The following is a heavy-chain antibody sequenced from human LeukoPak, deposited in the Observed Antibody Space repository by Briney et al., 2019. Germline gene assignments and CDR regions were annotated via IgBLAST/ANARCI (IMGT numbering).Heavy chain of an antibody. CDR2: IYYSGST. V-gene: IGHV4-59*01. CDR1: GGSISSYY. CDR3: ARGNYYGSGSYLEDY. D-gene: IGHD3-10*01. J-gene: IGHJ4*02. Sequence: PSETLSLTCTVSGGSISSYYWSWIRQPPGKGLEWIGYIYYSGSTNYNPSLKSRVTISVDTSKNQFSLKLSSVTAADTAVYYCARGNYYGSGSYLEDYWGQGTLVTVSS.